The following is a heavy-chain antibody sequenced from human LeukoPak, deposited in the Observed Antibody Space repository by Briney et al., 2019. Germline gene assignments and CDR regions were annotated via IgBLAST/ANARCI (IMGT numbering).Heavy chain of an antibody. Sequence: PGGSLRLSCAASGFTFSDYYMSWIRQAPGKGLEWVSYISSSGSTIYYADSVKGRFTISRDNAKNSLYLQMNSLRAEDTAVYYCAREPMIVVADTAAGFDYWGQGTLVTVSS. CDR1: GFTFSDYY. D-gene: IGHD3-22*01. CDR3: AREPMIVVADTAAGFDY. V-gene: IGHV3-11*01. CDR2: ISSSGSTI. J-gene: IGHJ4*02.